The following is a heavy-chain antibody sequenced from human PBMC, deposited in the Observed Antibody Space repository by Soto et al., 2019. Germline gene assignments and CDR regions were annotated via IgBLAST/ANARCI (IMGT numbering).Heavy chain of an antibody. V-gene: IGHV1-58*01. CDR3: AAQQATYYDFWSGPDYYGMDV. CDR1: GFTFTSSA. Sequence: SVKVSCKASGFTFTSSAVQWVRQARGQRLEWIGWIVVGSGNTNYAQKFQERATITRDMSTSTAYMELSSLRSEDTAVYYCAAQQATYYDFWSGPDYYGMDVWGQGTTVTVSS. CDR2: IVVGSGNT. J-gene: IGHJ6*02. D-gene: IGHD3-3*01.